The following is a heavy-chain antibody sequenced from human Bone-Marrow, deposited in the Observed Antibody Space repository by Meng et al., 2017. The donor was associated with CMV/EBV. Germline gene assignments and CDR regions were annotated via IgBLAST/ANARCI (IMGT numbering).Heavy chain of an antibody. V-gene: IGHV3-23*01. Sequence: FGSFAMSCVRQAPGKGLEWVAGLSGRGGTTYYADSVEGRFTISRVNSRNTMYMQMNSLTAEDTAVYYCAKDLPLGCSSSSCYPLFDSWGQGTLVTVSS. D-gene: IGHD2-2*01. J-gene: IGHJ4*02. CDR3: AKDLPLGCSSSSCYPLFDS. CDR1: FGSFA. CDR2: LSGRGGTT.